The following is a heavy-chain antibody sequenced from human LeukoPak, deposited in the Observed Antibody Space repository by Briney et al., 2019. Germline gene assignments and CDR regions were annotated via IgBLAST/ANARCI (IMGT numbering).Heavy chain of an antibody. J-gene: IGHJ4*02. Sequence: SETLSLTCTVSGGSISSGGYYWSWTRQHPGKGLEWIGYIYYSGSTYYNPSLKSRVTISVDTSKNQFSLKLSSVTAADTAVYYCARRPRSVAAADLWGQGTLVTVSS. CDR3: ARRPRSVAAADL. V-gene: IGHV4-31*03. CDR1: GGSISSGGYY. CDR2: IYYSGST. D-gene: IGHD6-13*01.